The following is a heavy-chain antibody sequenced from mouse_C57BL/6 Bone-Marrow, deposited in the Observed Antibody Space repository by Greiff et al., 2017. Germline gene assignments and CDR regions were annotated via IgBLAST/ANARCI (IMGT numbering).Heavy chain of an antibody. D-gene: IGHD2-4*01. CDR2: INPYNGGT. J-gene: IGHJ3*01. CDR3: ARSPIYYDYLFAY. V-gene: IGHV1-19*01. Sequence: VHVKQSGPVLVKPGASVKMSCKASGYTFTDYYMNWVKQSHGKSLEWIGVINPYNGGTSYNQKFKGKATLTVDKSSSTAYMELNSLTSEDSAVYYCARSPIYYDYLFAYWGQGTLVTVSA. CDR1: GYTFTDYY.